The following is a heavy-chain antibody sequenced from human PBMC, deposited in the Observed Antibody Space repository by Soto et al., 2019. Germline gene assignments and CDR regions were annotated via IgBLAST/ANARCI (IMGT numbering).Heavy chain of an antibody. CDR1: GFTFSSHW. Sequence: EVQLVQSGGGLVQPGGSLRLSCVGSGFTFSSHWMTWVRQSAGKGPEWVANIKQDGIEKQYLDSVKDRFVIARDNAKNSRCRQMSSLRAEDTAVYYCASRPSDGTYYAVFDYWGQGALVTVSS. D-gene: IGHD3-3*01. V-gene: IGHV3-7*03. CDR2: IKQDGIEK. J-gene: IGHJ4*02. CDR3: ASRPSDGTYYAVFDY.